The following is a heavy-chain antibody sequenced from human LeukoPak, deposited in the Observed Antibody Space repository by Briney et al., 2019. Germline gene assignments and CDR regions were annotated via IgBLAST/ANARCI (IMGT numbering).Heavy chain of an antibody. V-gene: IGHV1-69*06. CDR2: IIPIFGTA. CDR1: GGTFSSYA. CDR3: ASRTPSGIAVAGSIDY. J-gene: IGHJ4*02. Sequence: SVKVSCKASGGTFSSYAISWVRQAPGQGLEWMGRIIPIFGTANYAQKFQGRVTITADKSTSTAYMGLSSLRSEDTAVYYCASRTPSGIAVAGSIDYWGQGTLVTVSS. D-gene: IGHD6-19*01.